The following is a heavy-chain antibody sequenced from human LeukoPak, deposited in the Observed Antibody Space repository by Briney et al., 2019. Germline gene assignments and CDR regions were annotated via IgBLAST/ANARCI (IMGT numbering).Heavy chain of an antibody. CDR3: AKAPPSSNYYYYGMDV. Sequence: PGGSLRLSCAASGFTFSSYAMSWVRQAPGKGLEWVSAISGSGGSTYYADSVKGRFTISRDISKNTLYLQMNSLRAEDTAVYYCAKAPPSSNYYYYGMDVWGQGTTVTVSS. CDR1: GFTFSSYA. CDR2: ISGSGGST. D-gene: IGHD6-13*01. V-gene: IGHV3-23*01. J-gene: IGHJ6*02.